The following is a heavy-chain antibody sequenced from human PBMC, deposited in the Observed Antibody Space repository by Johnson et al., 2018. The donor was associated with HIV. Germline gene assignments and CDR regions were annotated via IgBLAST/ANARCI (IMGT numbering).Heavy chain of an antibody. D-gene: IGHD6-25*01. CDR3: ARALAAGIPSDAFDI. CDR2: IWYDGINK. J-gene: IGHJ3*02. CDR1: GFSFSTYG. V-gene: IGHV3-33*01. Sequence: QVQLVESGGDVVQPGRSLRLSCAASGFSFSTYGMHWVRQAPGKGLEWVANIWYDGINKYYVDSVKGRFTISRDNAKNSLYLQMNSLRAEDTAVYYCARALAAGIPSDAFDIWGQGTMVTVSS.